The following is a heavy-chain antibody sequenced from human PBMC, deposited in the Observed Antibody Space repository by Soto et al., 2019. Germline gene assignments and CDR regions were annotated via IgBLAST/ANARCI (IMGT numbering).Heavy chain of an antibody. Sequence: QVQLQESGPGLVKPSQTLSLTCTVSGGSISSGGYYWSWIRQHPGKGLEWIGYIYYSGITYYNPSLQSRVTISVAASKNQFSLKLSSVTAADTAVYYCARTATVTTCFDYWGQGTLVTVSS. CDR2: IYYSGIT. CDR3: ARTATVTTCFDY. J-gene: IGHJ4*02. D-gene: IGHD4-17*01. CDR1: GGSISSGGYY. V-gene: IGHV4-31*03.